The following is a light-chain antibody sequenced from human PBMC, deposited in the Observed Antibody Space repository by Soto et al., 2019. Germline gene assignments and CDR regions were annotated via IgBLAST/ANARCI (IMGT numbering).Light chain of an antibody. J-gene: IGLJ3*02. V-gene: IGLV2-14*01. CDR3: SSYTTTSTLV. CDR2: EVR. Sequence: ALTQPASVSGSPGQSITIACTGTNRDVGSYNLVSWYQQRPGEAPKLIISEVRNRPSGISYRFTGSKSGNTASLTISGLQAEDEADYYCSSYTTTSTLVFGGGTKVTVL. CDR1: NRDVGSYNL.